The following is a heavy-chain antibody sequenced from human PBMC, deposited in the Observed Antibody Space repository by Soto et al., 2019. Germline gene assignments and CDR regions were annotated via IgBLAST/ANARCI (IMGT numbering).Heavy chain of an antibody. CDR2: IYYSGST. Sequence: QVQLQESGPGLVKPSQTLSLTCTVAGGSISSGGYYWSWIRQHPGKGLEWIGYIYYSGSTYCNTSLKSRVTISVDTYKNQFSLKLSSVTDADTAVYYCARGIAAADYFDYWGQVTLVTVSS. J-gene: IGHJ4*02. CDR3: ARGIAAADYFDY. V-gene: IGHV4-31*03. CDR1: GGSISSGGYY. D-gene: IGHD6-13*01.